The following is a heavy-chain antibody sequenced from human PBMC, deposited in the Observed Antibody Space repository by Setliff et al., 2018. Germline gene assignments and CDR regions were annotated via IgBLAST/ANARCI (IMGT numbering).Heavy chain of an antibody. Sequence: GESLKISCKDSGYSFSISWIGWVRRMPGKGLDWMGIIYPGDPQIRYSPSFQGQVTISADKSTSTAYLEWSSLKASDTAMYYCVRPSAGYSRPFDVWGQGTMVTV. D-gene: IGHD2-15*01. V-gene: IGHV5-51*01. CDR1: GYSFSISW. J-gene: IGHJ3*01. CDR2: IYPGDPQI. CDR3: VRPSAGYSRPFDV.